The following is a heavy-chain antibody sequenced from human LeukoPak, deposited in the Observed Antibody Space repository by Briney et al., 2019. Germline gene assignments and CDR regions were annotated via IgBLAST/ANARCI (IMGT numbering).Heavy chain of an antibody. CDR3: AKDEAAAGVDFDY. V-gene: IGHV3-30*02. Sequence: GGSLRLSCAASGFTFSGYGIHWVRQAPGKGLEWVSFIRSDGSVKYYADSVRGRFTISRDNSKNTLYLQMNSLRAEDTAVYYCAKDEAAAGVDFDYWGQGALVTVYS. J-gene: IGHJ4*02. D-gene: IGHD6-13*01. CDR1: GFTFSGYG. CDR2: IRSDGSVK.